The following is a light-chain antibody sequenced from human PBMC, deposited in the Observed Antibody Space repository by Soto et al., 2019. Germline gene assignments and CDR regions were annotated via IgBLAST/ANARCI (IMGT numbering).Light chain of an antibody. CDR3: SSYTSSSTRV. Sequence: QSSLTQPASVSGLPGQWLPIPGPGPSSTVGGYNYVSWYQQHQGKAPKLMIFEVSNRPSGVSNRFSGSKSGNTASLTISGLQAEDEADYYCSSYTSSSTRVFGGGTKLTVL. J-gene: IGLJ3*02. CDR2: EVS. V-gene: IGLV2-14*01. CDR1: SSTVGGYNY.